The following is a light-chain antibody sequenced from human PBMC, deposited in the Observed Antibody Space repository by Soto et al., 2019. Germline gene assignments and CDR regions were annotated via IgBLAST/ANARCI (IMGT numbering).Light chain of an antibody. CDR2: DAS. J-gene: IGKJ4*01. V-gene: IGKV1-5*01. CDR3: QQYINWPPLT. CDR1: QSVNKW. Sequence: DIQMTQSPSTLSASVGDRVTITCRASQSVNKWLAWFQQKPGKVPKLLIFDASTLQTGVPSRFGGGGSGTEFTLTISSLQSEDFAVYYCQQYINWPPLTFGGGTQGGYQ.